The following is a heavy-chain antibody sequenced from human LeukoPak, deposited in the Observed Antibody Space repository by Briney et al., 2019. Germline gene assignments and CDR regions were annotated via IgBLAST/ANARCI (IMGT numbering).Heavy chain of an antibody. CDR3: ARQILVGDYYGSGSYGAFDI. CDR1: GGSINRSSYY. V-gene: IGHV4-39*01. CDR2: IFYSGST. J-gene: IGHJ3*02. Sequence: PSETLSLTCTVSGGSINRSSYYWGWIRQSLGKGLEWIGNIFYSGSTYYNTSLKSRVTISVDTSKNQFSLKLSSVTAADTAVYYCARQILVGDYYGSGSYGAFDIWGQGTMVTVSS. D-gene: IGHD3-10*01.